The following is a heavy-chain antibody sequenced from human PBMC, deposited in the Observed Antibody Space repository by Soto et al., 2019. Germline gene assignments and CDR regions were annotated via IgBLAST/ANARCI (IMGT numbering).Heavy chain of an antibody. CDR3: ARDGGRGDYGRFVDY. Sequence: GASVKVSCKASGGTFSSYAISWVRQAPGQGLEWMGGIIPIFGTANYAQKFQGRVTITADESTSTAYMELSSLRSEDTAVYYCARDGGRGDYGRFVDYWCQGTLVTVSS. D-gene: IGHD4-17*01. CDR1: GGTFSSYA. V-gene: IGHV1-69*13. CDR2: IIPIFGTA. J-gene: IGHJ4*02.